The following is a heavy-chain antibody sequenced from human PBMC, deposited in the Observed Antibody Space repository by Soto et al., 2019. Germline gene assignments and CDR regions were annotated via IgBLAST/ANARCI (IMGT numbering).Heavy chain of an antibody. Sequence: EVQLLESGGGLVQPGGSLRLSCAASGFTFSSYAMSWVRQAPGKGLEWVSAISGSGGSTYYADSVKGRFTISRDNSKNTLYLQMNSLRAEDTAVYYCAKDPRRCNHSGGSCYSIYWGQGTLVTVSS. D-gene: IGHD2-15*01. CDR1: GFTFSSYA. V-gene: IGHV3-23*01. CDR3: AKDPRRCNHSGGSCYSIY. J-gene: IGHJ4*02. CDR2: ISGSGGST.